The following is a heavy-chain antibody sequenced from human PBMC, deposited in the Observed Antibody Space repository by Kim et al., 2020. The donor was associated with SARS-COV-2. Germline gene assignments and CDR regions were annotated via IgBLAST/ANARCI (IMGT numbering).Heavy chain of an antibody. Sequence: SETLSLTCAVSGGSISSSNCWSWVLQPPGERLVWIGEIDHNAGTNYNPSLISRGTISVDKPKNQYSLKLRAVTAADTAVYYCASDQHYGMDVWGQGTTVTVSS. J-gene: IGHJ6*02. CDR2: IDHNAGT. V-gene: IGHV4-4*02. CDR3: ASDQHYGMDV. CDR1: GGSISSSNC.